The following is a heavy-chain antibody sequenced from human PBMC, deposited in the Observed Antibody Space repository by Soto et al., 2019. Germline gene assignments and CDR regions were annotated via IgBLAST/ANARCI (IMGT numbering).Heavy chain of an antibody. D-gene: IGHD2-8*01. CDR1: GYTLTELS. J-gene: IGHJ4*02. CDR2: FDPEDGET. CDR3: AARQYCTNGVCYPDYFDY. Sequence: QVQLVQSGAEVKKPGASVKVSCKVSGYTLTELSMHWVRQAPGKGLEWMGGFDPEDGETIYAQKFQGRVTMTEDTSTDTAYMALSSLRAEDTAVYYCAARQYCTNGVCYPDYFDYWGQGTLVTVSS. V-gene: IGHV1-24*01.